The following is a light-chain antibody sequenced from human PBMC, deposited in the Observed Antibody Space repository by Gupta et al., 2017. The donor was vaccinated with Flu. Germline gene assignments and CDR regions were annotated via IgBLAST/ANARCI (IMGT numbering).Light chain of an antibody. J-gene: IGKJ4*01. CDR2: LAS. Sequence: DIVMTQSPDSLAVSRSERAPINYKSSHNILYNPNKNNYLAWYQQKPRQPPTLLIYLASNRESGVPDRFSGSGSGTDFTLTISNLQAEDVAVYYCQQYHSTPPTFGGGTKVEIK. CDR3: QQYHSTPPT. V-gene: IGKV4-1*01. CDR1: HNILYNPNKNNY.